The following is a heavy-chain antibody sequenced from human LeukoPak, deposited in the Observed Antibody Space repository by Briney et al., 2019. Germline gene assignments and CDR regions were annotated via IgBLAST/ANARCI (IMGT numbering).Heavy chain of an antibody. Sequence: PSETLSLTCGVSGYSISRGYSWGWIRQPPGKGLEWIGNIYDSESTHYNPSLKSRVTISPDTSKNQFSLKLTSVTASDTAVYYCARFDHVWETHGMDAFDLWGQGTMVTVSS. CDR2: IYDSEST. D-gene: IGHD3-16*01. J-gene: IGHJ3*01. CDR3: ARFDHVWETHGMDAFDL. CDR1: GYSISRGYS. V-gene: IGHV4-38-2*01.